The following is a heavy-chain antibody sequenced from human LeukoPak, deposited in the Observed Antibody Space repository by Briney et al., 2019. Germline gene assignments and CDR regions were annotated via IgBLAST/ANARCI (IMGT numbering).Heavy chain of an antibody. V-gene: IGHV3-23*01. CDR3: ARGSRFGVVGRDAFDI. Sequence: GGTLRLSCTASGFTFSNYAMNWVRQAPGKGLEWVSIISGSGGITYYADSLKGRFTISRDNAKNSLYLQVNSLRAEDTAVYYCARGSRFGVVGRDAFDIWGQGTVVTVSS. J-gene: IGHJ3*02. CDR1: GFTFSNYA. D-gene: IGHD3-3*01. CDR2: ISGSGGIT.